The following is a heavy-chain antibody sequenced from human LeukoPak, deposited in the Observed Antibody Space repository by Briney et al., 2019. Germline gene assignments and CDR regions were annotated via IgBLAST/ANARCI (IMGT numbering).Heavy chain of an antibody. J-gene: IGHJ4*02. D-gene: IGHD3-22*01. Sequence: ASVKVSCKASGYTFTSYGISWVRQAPGQGLERMGWISAYNGNTNYAQKLQGRVTMTTDTSTSTAYMELRSLRSDDTAVYYCARGLPDYYDSRYYFDYWGQGTLVTVSS. V-gene: IGHV1-18*01. CDR3: ARGLPDYYDSRYYFDY. CDR2: ISAYNGNT. CDR1: GYTFTSYG.